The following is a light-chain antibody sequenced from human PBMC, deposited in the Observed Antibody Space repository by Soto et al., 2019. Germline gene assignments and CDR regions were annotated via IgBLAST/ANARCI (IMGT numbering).Light chain of an antibody. CDR2: GAS. CDR1: QSISNW. J-gene: IGKJ4*01. V-gene: IGKV1-39*01. CDR3: QQSYTTPPT. Sequence: DIQMTQSPSTMSSSVGERVTITFRASQSISNWLAWYHQKPGKAPNLLIYGASNLQSGVPSRFSGSGSGTEFTLTISSLQPEDFATYYCQQSYTTPPTFGGGTKVDI.